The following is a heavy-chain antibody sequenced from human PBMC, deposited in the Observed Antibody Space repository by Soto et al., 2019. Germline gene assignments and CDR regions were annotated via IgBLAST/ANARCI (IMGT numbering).Heavy chain of an antibody. CDR3: ARATTVTTFYYYYGMDV. J-gene: IGHJ6*02. Sequence: ASETLSLTCTVSGGSISSGGYYWSWIRQHPGKGLEWIGYIYYSGSTYYNPSLKSRVTISVDTSKNQFSLKLSSVTAADTAVYYCARATTVTTFYYYYGMDVWGQGTTVTVSS. CDR1: GGSISSGGYY. CDR2: IYYSGST. V-gene: IGHV4-31*03. D-gene: IGHD4-17*01.